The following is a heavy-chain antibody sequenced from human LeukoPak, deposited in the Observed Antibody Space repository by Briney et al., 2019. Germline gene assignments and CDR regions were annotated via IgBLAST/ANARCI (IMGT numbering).Heavy chain of an antibody. Sequence: GGSLRLSCAASGFTVSSNYMSWVRQAPGKGLEWVSVIYSGGSTYYADSVKGRFTISRDNAKNSLYLQMNSLRAEDTAVYYCARGGSVVIAPLNWFDPWGQGTLVTVSS. V-gene: IGHV3-53*01. CDR1: GFTVSSNY. J-gene: IGHJ5*02. CDR3: ARGGSVVIAPLNWFDP. D-gene: IGHD2-21*01. CDR2: IYSGGST.